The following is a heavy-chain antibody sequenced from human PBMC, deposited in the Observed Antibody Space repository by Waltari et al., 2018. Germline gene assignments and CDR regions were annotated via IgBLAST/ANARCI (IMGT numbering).Heavy chain of an antibody. CDR2: IKYDGSAT. CDR3: ARGSTGYVRVWDC. CDR1: GVSFSAYW. V-gene: IGHV3-7*03. Sequence: EVQLMESGGGLVQPGGTVRLSCGASGVSFSAYWMTWVGQAPGKGLEWVANIKYDGSATYHVDSVNGRFTISRDNAKNSLYLQMNDVSAEDTAIYYCARGSTGYVRVWDCWGQGTVVTVSS. J-gene: IGHJ4*02. D-gene: IGHD2-2*01.